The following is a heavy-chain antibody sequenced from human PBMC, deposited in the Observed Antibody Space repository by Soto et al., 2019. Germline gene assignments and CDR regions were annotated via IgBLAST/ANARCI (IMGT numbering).Heavy chain of an antibody. D-gene: IGHD2-15*01. V-gene: IGHV1-69*06. CDR1: GGTFSSYA. CDR3: ARGLQDIVVVVAATQGWFDP. Sequence: SVKVSCKASGGTFSSYAISWVRQAPGQGLEWMGGITPIFGTANYAQKFQGRVTITADKSTSTAYMELSSLRSEDTAVYYCARGLQDIVVVVAATQGWFDPWGQGTLVTVSS. CDR2: ITPIFGTA. J-gene: IGHJ5*02.